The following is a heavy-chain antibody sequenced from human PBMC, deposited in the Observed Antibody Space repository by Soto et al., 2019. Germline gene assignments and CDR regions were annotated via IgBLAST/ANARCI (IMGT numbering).Heavy chain of an antibody. D-gene: IGHD1-26*01. J-gene: IGHJ3*02. Sequence: LGGSLRLSCAASGFTFSNAWMSWVRQAPGKGLEWVGRIKSKTDGGTTDYAAPVKGRFTISRDDSKNTLYLQMNSLKTEDTAVYYCTTDGRELLRDTHDAFDIWGQGTMVTVSS. CDR1: GFTFSNAW. CDR2: IKSKTDGGTT. CDR3: TTDGRELLRDTHDAFDI. V-gene: IGHV3-15*01.